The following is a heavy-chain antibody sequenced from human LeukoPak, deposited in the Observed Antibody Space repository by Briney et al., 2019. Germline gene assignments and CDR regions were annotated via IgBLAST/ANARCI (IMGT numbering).Heavy chain of an antibody. CDR2: MSSSGNTI. CDR3: ARDAGMATITASFDY. D-gene: IGHD5-24*01. J-gene: IGHJ4*02. Sequence: GGSLRLSCAASGFTFSSYDMNWVRQAPGKGLEWVSYMSSSGNTIYYADSVKGRFTISRDNSKNTLYLQMNSLRAEDTAVYYCARDAGMATITASFDYWGQGTLVTVSS. CDR1: GFTFSSYD. V-gene: IGHV3-48*01.